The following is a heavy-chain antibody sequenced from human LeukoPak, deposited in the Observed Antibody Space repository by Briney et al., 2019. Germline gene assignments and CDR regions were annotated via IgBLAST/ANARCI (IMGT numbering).Heavy chain of an antibody. D-gene: IGHD1-7*01. Sequence: GGSLRLSCAASGFTFSSYWMSWVRQAPGKGLEWVANIKQDGSEKYYVDSVKGRFTISRDNAKNSLYLQMNSLRAEDTAVYYCARYRYNWNLIPYYFDYWGQGTLVTVSS. V-gene: IGHV3-7*01. CDR2: IKQDGSEK. CDR1: GFTFSSYW. CDR3: ARYRYNWNLIPYYFDY. J-gene: IGHJ4*02.